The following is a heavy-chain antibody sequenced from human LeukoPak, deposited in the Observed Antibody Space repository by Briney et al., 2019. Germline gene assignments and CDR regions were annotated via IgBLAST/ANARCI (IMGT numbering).Heavy chain of an antibody. D-gene: IGHD3-22*01. CDR1: GFTVSSNY. V-gene: IGHV3-53*01. CDR3: ARDRREYYDSSGHKQGDY. J-gene: IGHJ4*02. Sequence: PGGSLRLSCAAYGFTVSSNYMSWVRQAPGKGLEWVSVIYSGGSTYYADSVKGRFTISRDNSKNTLYLQMNGLRAEDTAVYYCARDRREYYDSSGHKQGDYWGQGTLVTVSS. CDR2: IYSGGST.